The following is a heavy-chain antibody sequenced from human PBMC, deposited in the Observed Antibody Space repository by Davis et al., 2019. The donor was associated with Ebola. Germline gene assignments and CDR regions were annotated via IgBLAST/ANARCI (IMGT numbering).Heavy chain of an antibody. J-gene: IGHJ4*02. V-gene: IGHV3-23*01. CDR1: GFTLSNYA. Sequence: PGGSLRLSCAASGFTLSNYAMSWVRQAPGKGLQWVSSNSGSGISMYYADSVKGRFTISRDNSKNTLYLQMNSLRAEDTAVYYCARVRSNILTGYHYWGQGTVVTVSS. D-gene: IGHD3-9*01. CDR3: ARVRSNILTGYHY. CDR2: NSGSGISM.